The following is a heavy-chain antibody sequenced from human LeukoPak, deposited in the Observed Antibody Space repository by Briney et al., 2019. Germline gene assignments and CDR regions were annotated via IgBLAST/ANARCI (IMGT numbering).Heavy chain of an antibody. CDR3: AKDTTKAYLINWFDP. CDR1: GYTFTSYY. Sequence: GASVKVSCKASGYTFTSYYIHWVRQAPGEGLEWMGIINPSGGSTSYAQKFQGRVTMTRDMSTSTVYMELSSLRAEDTAVYYCAKDTTKAYLINWFDPWGQGTLVTVSS. V-gene: IGHV1-46*01. CDR2: INPSGGST. J-gene: IGHJ5*02. D-gene: IGHD2/OR15-2a*01.